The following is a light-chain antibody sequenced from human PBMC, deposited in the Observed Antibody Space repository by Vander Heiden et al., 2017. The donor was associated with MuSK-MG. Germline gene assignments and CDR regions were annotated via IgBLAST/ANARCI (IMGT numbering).Light chain of an antibody. CDR2: GAS. CDR3: QQYGGSPLT. V-gene: IGKV3-20*01. CDR1: QSVSSSY. J-gene: IGKJ4*01. Sequence: EIVLTQSPGTLSLSPGERATLSCRASQSVSSSYLAWYQQKPGQAPRLLIYGASSRATGIPDRFSGSGSETDFTLTISRLEPEDFAVYYCQQYGGSPLTFGGGTKVEI.